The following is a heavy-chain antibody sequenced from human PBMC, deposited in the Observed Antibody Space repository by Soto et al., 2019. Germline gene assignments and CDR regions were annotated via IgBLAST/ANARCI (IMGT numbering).Heavy chain of an antibody. CDR2: ISWNSGSI. V-gene: IGHV3-9*01. Sequence: GGSLRLSCAASGFTFDDYAMNWVRQAPGKGLEWVSGISWNSGSIGYADSVKGRFTISRDNAKNSLYLQMNSLRAEDTALYYCAKDTRAAAGTGDAFDIWGQGTMVTVSS. J-gene: IGHJ3*02. D-gene: IGHD6-13*01. CDR1: GFTFDDYA. CDR3: AKDTRAAAGTGDAFDI.